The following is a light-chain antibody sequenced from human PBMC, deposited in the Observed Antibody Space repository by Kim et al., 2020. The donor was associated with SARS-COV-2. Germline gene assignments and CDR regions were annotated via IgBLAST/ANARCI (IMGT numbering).Light chain of an antibody. CDR1: SSDVGGYTY. V-gene: IGLV2-14*03. Sequence: GQSSTISCTGTSSDVGGYTYVSWYQQPPGKAPKLMIYGVSNRPSGVSNRFSGSKSGNTASLTISGLQAEDEADYYCSSYTTSTSVVFGGGTKLTVL. CDR3: SSYTTSTSVV. J-gene: IGLJ2*01. CDR2: GVS.